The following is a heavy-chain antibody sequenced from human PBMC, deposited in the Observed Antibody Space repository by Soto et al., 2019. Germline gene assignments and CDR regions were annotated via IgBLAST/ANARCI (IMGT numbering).Heavy chain of an antibody. D-gene: IGHD2-2*01. Sequence: GESLKISCKGSGYRFTSYWINWVRQMPGKGLEWMGKIDPSDSYTKYSPSFQGHVTISADKSISTAYLQWSSLKASDTAMYYCARSPPYSTNWEFDYWGQGTLVTVSS. V-gene: IGHV5-10-1*01. CDR2: IDPSDSYT. CDR1: GYRFTSYW. J-gene: IGHJ4*02. CDR3: ARSPPYSTNWEFDY.